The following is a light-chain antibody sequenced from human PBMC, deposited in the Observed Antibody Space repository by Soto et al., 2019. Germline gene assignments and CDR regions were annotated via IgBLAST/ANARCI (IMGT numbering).Light chain of an antibody. J-gene: IGLJ1*01. CDR3: AAWDDSLSGSYA. Sequence: QSVLTQPPSASGTPGQRVTISCSGTSSNIGKNFVYWYQQLPRTTPKLLISRNDQRHSGAPERFSGSKSGTSASLAISGRRSDDEAEYYCAAWDDSLSGSYAFGTGTKLTVL. V-gene: IGLV1-47*01. CDR1: SSNIGKNF. CDR2: RND.